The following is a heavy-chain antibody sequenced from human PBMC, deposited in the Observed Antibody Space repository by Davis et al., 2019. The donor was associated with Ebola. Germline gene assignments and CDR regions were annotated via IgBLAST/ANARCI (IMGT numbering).Heavy chain of an antibody. CDR1: GFTFGSYW. D-gene: IGHD3-10*01. Sequence: PGGSLRLSCAASGFTFGSYWMHWVRQAPGKGLVWVSRINSDGSSTSYADSVKGRFTISRDNAKNSLYLQMNSLRAEDTAVYYCARVGGTMVRGVIGYWGQGTLVTVSS. V-gene: IGHV3-74*01. CDR3: ARVGGTMVRGVIGY. CDR2: INSDGSST. J-gene: IGHJ4*02.